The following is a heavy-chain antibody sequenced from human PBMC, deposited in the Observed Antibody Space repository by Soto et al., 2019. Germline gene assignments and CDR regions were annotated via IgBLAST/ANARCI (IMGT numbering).Heavy chain of an antibody. D-gene: IGHD6-19*01. Sequence: SGKSCCKASGGTFRSYAISWVRQAPGQGLEWMGGIIPIFGTANYAQKFQGRVTITADESTSTAYMELSSLRSEDTAVYYCARGVYSSGLAWFDPWGQGPLVTVSS. V-gene: IGHV1-69*13. CDR3: ARGVYSSGLAWFDP. CDR2: IIPIFGTA. CDR1: GGTFRSYA. J-gene: IGHJ5*02.